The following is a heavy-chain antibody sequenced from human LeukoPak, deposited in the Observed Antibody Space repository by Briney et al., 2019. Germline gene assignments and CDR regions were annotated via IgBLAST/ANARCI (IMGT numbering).Heavy chain of an antibody. CDR3: ARASYDYVWGSYRRYNWFDP. Sequence: SETLSLTCAVYGGSFSGYYWSWIRQPPGKGLEWIGKINHSGSTNYNPSLKSRVTISVDTSKNQFSLKLSSVTAADTAVYYCARASYDYVWGSYRRYNWFDPWGQGTLVTVS. V-gene: IGHV4-34*01. CDR1: GGSFSGYY. J-gene: IGHJ5*02. D-gene: IGHD3-16*02. CDR2: INHSGST.